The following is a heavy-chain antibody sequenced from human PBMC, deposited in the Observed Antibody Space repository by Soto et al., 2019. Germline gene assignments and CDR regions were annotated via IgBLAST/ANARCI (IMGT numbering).Heavy chain of an antibody. CDR1: GFTFSSYA. V-gene: IGHV3-30-3*01. J-gene: IGHJ6*02. CDR2: ISYDGSNK. CDR3: ARDGGRAYYDFRSGYYQGDSYYGMDV. D-gene: IGHD3-3*01. Sequence: GGSLRLSCGASGFTFSSYAMHWVRQAPGKGLEWVAVISYDGSNKYYADSVKGRFTISRDNSKNTLYLQMNSLRAEDTAVYYCARDGGRAYYDFRSGYYQGDSYYGMDVWGQGTTVTVSS.